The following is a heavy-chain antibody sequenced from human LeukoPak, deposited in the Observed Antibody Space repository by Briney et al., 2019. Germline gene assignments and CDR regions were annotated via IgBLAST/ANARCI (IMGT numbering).Heavy chain of an antibody. J-gene: IGHJ6*02. CDR3: AKVGAAAGKYYYYGMDV. CDR1: GFTFSSYA. D-gene: IGHD6-13*01. CDR2: ISYDGSNK. Sequence: PGRSLRLSCAASGFTFSSYAMHWVPQAPGKGREGVAVISYDGSNKDYADSVKGRFAISRDNSKNTLYLQRNSLRAEDTAVYYCAKVGAAAGKYYYYGMDVWGQGTTVTVSS. V-gene: IGHV3-30*09.